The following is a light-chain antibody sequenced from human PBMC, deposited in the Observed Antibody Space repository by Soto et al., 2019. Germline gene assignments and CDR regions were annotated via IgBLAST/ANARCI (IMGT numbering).Light chain of an antibody. Sequence: QSALTQPPSASGSPGQSVTISCTGTSSDVGGYNYVSWYQQHPGKAPKLVISEVSKRPSGVPDRFSGSKSGNTASLTVSGLQADDEADYYCSSYAVSNNFDVFGTGTKLTVL. V-gene: IGLV2-8*01. J-gene: IGLJ1*01. CDR3: SSYAVSNNFDV. CDR2: EVS. CDR1: SSDVGGYNY.